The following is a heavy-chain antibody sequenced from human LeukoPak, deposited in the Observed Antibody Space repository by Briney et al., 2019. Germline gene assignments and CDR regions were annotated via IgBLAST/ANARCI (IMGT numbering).Heavy chain of an antibody. CDR1: GGTFSSYA. CDR2: IIPIFGTA. D-gene: IGHD1-26*01. CDR3: ASLYDIVGTTVDY. J-gene: IGHJ4*02. V-gene: IGHV1-69*13. Sequence: SVKVSCKASGGTFSSYAISWVRQAPGQGLEWMGGIIPIFGTANYAQKFQGRVTITADESTSTAYMELSSLRSEDTAVYYCASLYDIVGTTVDYWGQGTLVTVSS.